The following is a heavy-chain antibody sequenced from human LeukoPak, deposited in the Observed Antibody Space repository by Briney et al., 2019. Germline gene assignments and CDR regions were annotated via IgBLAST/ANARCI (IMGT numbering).Heavy chain of an antibody. CDR1: GFTFSSYW. CDR2: IHSDGTST. J-gene: IGHJ2*01. Sequence: GGSLRLSCAASGFTFSSYWMHWVRQAPEKRLVWVSRIHSDGTSTSYADSVKGRFTISRDNAKNTLYLQMNSLRAEDTAVYYCARVLDYYDSSGYHWYFDLWGRGTLVTVSS. D-gene: IGHD3-22*01. V-gene: IGHV3-74*01. CDR3: ARVLDYYDSSGYHWYFDL.